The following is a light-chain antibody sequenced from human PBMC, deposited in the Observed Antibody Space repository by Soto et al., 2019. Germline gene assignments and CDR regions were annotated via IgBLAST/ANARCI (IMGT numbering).Light chain of an antibody. CDR3: QQSYSTLWT. CDR1: QGISTY. V-gene: IGKV1-39*01. J-gene: IGKJ1*01. CDR2: AAS. Sequence: DIQMTQSPSSLSESAGDRVTITCRASQGISTYLNWYQQKPGKAPKLLIYAASSLQSGVPSRFSGSGSGTDFTLTISSLQPEDFATYYCQQSYSTLWTFGQGTKVDIK.